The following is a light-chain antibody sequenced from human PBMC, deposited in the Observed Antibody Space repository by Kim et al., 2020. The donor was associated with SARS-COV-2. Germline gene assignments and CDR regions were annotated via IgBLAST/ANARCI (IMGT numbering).Light chain of an antibody. Sequence: GTVTLPCGLSSASVSTSYYPSWYQQTPGQAPRTLIYSTNTRSSGVPDRFSGSILGNKAALTITGAQADDESDYYCVLYMGSGIWVFGGGTQLTVL. CDR3: VLYMGSGIWV. CDR2: STN. J-gene: IGLJ3*02. CDR1: SASVSTSYY. V-gene: IGLV8-61*01.